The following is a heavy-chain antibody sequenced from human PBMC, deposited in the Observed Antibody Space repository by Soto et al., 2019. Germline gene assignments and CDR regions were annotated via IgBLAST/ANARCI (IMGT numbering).Heavy chain of an antibody. CDR2: ISYDGSNK. D-gene: IGHD3-10*01. CDR1: GFTFSSYG. Sequence: QVQLVESGGGVVQPGRSLRLSCAASGFTFSSYGMHWVRQAPGKGLEWVAVISYDGSNKYYADSVKGRFTISRDNSKNTXYXXMTSLTAEDTAVYYCAKDRKKVLLWFGELSDWFDPWGQGTLVTVSS. J-gene: IGHJ5*02. V-gene: IGHV3-30*18. CDR3: AKDRKKVLLWFGELSDWFDP.